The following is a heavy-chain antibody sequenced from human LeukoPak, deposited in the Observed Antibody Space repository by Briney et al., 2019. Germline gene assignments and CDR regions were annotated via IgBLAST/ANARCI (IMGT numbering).Heavy chain of an antibody. CDR2: IYDGGST. CDR3: ARDVPRDGYSFFDY. Sequence: GRSLRLSCAASGFTFSSYAMHWVRQAPGKGLEWVSVIYDGGSTYYADSVKGRFTISRDDSKNTLYLQMSSLRAEDTAVYYCARDVPRDGYSFFDYWGQGTLVTVSS. J-gene: IGHJ4*02. D-gene: IGHD5-24*01. CDR1: GFTFSSYA. V-gene: IGHV3-53*01.